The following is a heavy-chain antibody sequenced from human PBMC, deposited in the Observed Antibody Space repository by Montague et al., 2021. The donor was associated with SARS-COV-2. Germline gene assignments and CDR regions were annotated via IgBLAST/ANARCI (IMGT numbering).Heavy chain of an antibody. CDR2: ISYDGSNK. CDR3: ASSLVWFEIDY. Sequence: SLRLSCAASGFTFSSYAMHWVRQAPGKGLEWVAVISYDGSNKYYADSVKGRFTISRDNSKNTLYLQMNSLRAEDTAVYYCASSLVWFEIDYWGQGTLVTVSS. CDR1: GFTFSSYA. J-gene: IGHJ4*02. V-gene: IGHV3-30*04. D-gene: IGHD3-10*01.